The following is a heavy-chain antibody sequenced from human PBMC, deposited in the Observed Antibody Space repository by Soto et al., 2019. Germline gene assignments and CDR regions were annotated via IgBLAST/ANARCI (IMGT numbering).Heavy chain of an antibody. V-gene: IGHV3-48*01. CDR1: GFTFSDYS. Sequence: GGSLRLSCAVSGFTFSDYSMNWVRQAPGRGLEWISHISKSSSTIHYTDSMEGRFSISRDQSKNTLYLQVNSLRAEDTATYYCARDVGSSGSSRWFDTWGQGTLVTVSS. J-gene: IGHJ5*02. CDR2: ISKSSSTI. CDR3: ARDVGSSGSSRWFDT. D-gene: IGHD3-10*01.